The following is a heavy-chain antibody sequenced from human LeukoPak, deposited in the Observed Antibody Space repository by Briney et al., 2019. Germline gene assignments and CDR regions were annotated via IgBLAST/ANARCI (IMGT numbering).Heavy chain of an antibody. CDR2: IRYDGSNK. J-gene: IGHJ4*02. V-gene: IGHV3-30*02. Sequence: GGSLRLSCAASGFTFSNYGMHWVRQAPGKGLGWVAFIRYDGSNKYYTDSVKGRFTISRDNSKDTLYLQMNSLRPEDTAVYYCATNSSYNFDSWGQGILVTVSS. CDR3: ATNSSYNFDS. CDR1: GFTFSNYG. D-gene: IGHD4-11*01.